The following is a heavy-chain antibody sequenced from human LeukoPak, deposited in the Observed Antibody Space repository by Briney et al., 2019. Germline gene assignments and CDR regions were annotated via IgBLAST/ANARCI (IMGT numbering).Heavy chain of an antibody. V-gene: IGHV3-21*01. D-gene: IGHD6-19*01. CDR3: ARSNSSSPRYYFDY. J-gene: IGHJ4*02. Sequence: PGGSLRLSCAASGFTFSSYSMNWVRQAPGKGLEWVSSISSSSSYIYYADSVKGRFTISRDNAKNSLYLQMNSLRAEDTAVYYCARSNSSSPRYYFDYWGQGTLVTVSS. CDR1: GFTFSSYS. CDR2: ISSSSSYI.